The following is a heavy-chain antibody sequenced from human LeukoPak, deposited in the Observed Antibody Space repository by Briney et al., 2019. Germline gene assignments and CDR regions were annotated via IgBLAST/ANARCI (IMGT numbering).Heavy chain of an antibody. CDR2: HRSKAYGGTT. CDR1: GFMFGDYG. J-gene: IGHJ4*02. CDR3: TSIVARYFDY. D-gene: IGHD6-6*01. Sequence: GRPLRLSCIGSGFMFGDYGMSWVRRAPGKGLEWVGFHRSKAYGGTTEYAASVKGRFTISRDDSKGIAYLQMNSLRTEDTAVYYCTSIVARYFDYWGQGTLVAVSS. V-gene: IGHV3-49*04.